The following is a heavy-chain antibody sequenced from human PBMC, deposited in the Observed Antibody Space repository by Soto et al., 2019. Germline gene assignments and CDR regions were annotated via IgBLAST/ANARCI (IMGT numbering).Heavy chain of an antibody. Sequence: GGSLESSCAAFGLTFIGFWMTWVRQAPGKGLEGGANIKKDETEKYYVDSVKGRFTISRDSAKNSLYLQMNSLRAEDTAVYYCARVGAGTARYNWFDPWGQGTLVTVSS. J-gene: IGHJ5*02. D-gene: IGHD1-1*01. CDR3: ARVGAGTARYNWFDP. CDR1: GLTFIGFW. V-gene: IGHV3-7*05. CDR2: IKKDETEK.